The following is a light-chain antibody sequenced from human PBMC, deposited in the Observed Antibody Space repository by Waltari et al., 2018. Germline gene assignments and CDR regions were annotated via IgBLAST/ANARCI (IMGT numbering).Light chain of an antibody. CDR2: GAT. V-gene: IGKV3-15*01. Sequence: EIVMTQSPATLSVSPGERVTLSCRASRYVSSNLAWYQQKPGQAPRPLIYGATTRATGIPARFSGSGSGTEFTLTISSLQSEDFAVYYCQQYHDWWTFGQGTKVEIK. CDR3: QQYHDWWT. J-gene: IGKJ1*01. CDR1: RYVSSN.